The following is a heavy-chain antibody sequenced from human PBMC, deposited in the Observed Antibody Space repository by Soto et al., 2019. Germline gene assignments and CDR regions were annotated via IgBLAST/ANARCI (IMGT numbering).Heavy chain of an antibody. J-gene: IGHJ6*02. V-gene: IGHV1-69*13. Sequence: QVQLEQSGAEVKKPGSSVKVSCKASGGTFSTSAISWVRQAPGQGLEWMGGIMPIFRTPDYAQKFQGRVTITADESTSTAYMELSGLRSDDTAVYYCARDKDRPHLGGNYYYMLDVWGQGTTVTVSS. CDR2: IMPIFRTP. CDR1: GGTFSTSA. CDR3: ARDKDRPHLGGNYYYMLDV.